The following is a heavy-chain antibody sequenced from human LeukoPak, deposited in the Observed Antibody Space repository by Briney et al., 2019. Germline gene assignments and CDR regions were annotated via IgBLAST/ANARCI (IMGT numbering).Heavy chain of an antibody. V-gene: IGHV1-46*01. J-gene: IGHJ4*02. CDR3: AREVPENFNFDY. CDR1: GYTFTSYY. D-gene: IGHD2/OR15-2a*01. Sequence: GASVKVSCKASGYTFTSYYTHWVRQAPGQGLEWMGIIKPSGGSTLYAQKFQGRVTVTSDMSTSTVYVELSSLRSEDTAVYYCAREVPENFNFDYGGQGTLVTVSS. CDR2: IKPSGGST.